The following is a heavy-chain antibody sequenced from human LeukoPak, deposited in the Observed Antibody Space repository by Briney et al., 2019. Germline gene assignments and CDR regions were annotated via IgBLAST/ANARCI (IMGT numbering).Heavy chain of an antibody. Sequence: GASVKVSCKAPGYTFTGYCMHWVRQAPGQGLEWMGWINPNSGGTNYAQKFQGRVTMTRDTSISTAYMELSRLRSDDTAVYYCARDRQLNDAFDIWGQGTMVTVSS. J-gene: IGHJ3*02. D-gene: IGHD6-6*01. V-gene: IGHV1-2*02. CDR1: GYTFTGYC. CDR3: ARDRQLNDAFDI. CDR2: INPNSGGT.